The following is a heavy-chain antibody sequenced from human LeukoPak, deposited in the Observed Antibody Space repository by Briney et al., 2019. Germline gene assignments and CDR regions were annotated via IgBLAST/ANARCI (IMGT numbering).Heavy chain of an antibody. CDR3: ASIYYYGSGSYFGY. Sequence: SETLSLTCTVSGGSISNYYWSWIRQPPGKGLEWIGYMYYSGSTNYNPSLKSRVTISVDTSKKQFSLNVSSVTAADTAVYYCASIYYYGSGSYFGYWGQGTMVTVSS. CDR2: MYYSGST. J-gene: IGHJ4*02. CDR1: GGSISNYY. V-gene: IGHV4-59*08. D-gene: IGHD3-10*01.